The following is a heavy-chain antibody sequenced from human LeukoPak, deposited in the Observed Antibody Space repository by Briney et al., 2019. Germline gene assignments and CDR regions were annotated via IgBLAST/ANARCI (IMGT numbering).Heavy chain of an antibody. CDR2: IAYDGSRA. J-gene: IGHJ4*02. Sequence: PGGSRRLSCAGSGFTFGGYGMHWFRQTPGKGLGWVAVIAYDGSRAFYADSVKGRFTISRDNSKNTMSVQMDDLRAEDTAVYYCTRYNNDHFDYWGQGTLVTVSS. CDR3: TRYNNDHFDY. V-gene: IGHV3-33*01. CDR1: GFTFGGYG. D-gene: IGHD1-14*01.